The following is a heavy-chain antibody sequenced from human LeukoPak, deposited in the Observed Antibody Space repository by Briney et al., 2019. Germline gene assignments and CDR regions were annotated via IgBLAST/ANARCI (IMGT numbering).Heavy chain of an antibody. V-gene: IGHV3-33*06. J-gene: IGHJ6*03. Sequence: GGSLRLSCAASGFMFSRLGMQWVRQAPGEGLEWVAMIWHDGSVEEYADSVKGRFTISRDNSQNTLYLQMNSLRDDDTAVYYCAKEGDQFRGYLDAWGKGTTVTVSS. CDR3: AKEGDQFRGYLDA. CDR1: GFMFSRLG. D-gene: IGHD3-16*01. CDR2: IWHDGSVE.